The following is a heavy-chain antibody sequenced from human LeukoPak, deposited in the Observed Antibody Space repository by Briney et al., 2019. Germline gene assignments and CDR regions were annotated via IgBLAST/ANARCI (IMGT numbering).Heavy chain of an antibody. V-gene: IGHV4-4*02. Sequence: SDTLSLTCGVSGGSITSTNYWTWVRQPPGKGLGWIGEVNLQGSTNYNPSLMGRVAISVDMSENHISLQLTSVTAADTAVYYCAREGGPYRPLDYSGQGTLVTVSS. CDR1: GGSITSTNY. J-gene: IGHJ4*02. CDR3: AREGGPYRPLDY. CDR2: VNLQGST.